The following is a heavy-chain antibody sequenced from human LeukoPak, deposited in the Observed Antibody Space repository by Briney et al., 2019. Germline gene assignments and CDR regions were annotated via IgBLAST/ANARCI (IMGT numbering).Heavy chain of an antibody. V-gene: IGHV3-30*04. CDR3: ARVLTVRSGGYDAFDI. J-gene: IGHJ3*02. CDR1: GSTFSSYA. D-gene: IGHD6-25*01. Sequence: GGSLRLSCAASGSTFSSYAMHWVRQAPGKGLEWVAVISYDGSNKYYADSVKGRFTISRDNSKNTLYLQMNSLRAGDTAVYYCARVLTVRSGGYDAFDIWGQGTMVTVSS. CDR2: ISYDGSNK.